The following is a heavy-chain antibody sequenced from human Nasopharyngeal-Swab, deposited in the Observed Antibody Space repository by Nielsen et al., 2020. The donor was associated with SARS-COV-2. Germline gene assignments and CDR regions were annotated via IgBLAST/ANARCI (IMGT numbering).Heavy chain of an antibody. CDR3: ARPTTHPLWFGDHSTSSDAFDI. CDR2: IYYSGST. V-gene: IGHV4-39*01. J-gene: IGHJ3*02. Sequence: SETLSLTCTVSGGSISSSSYYWGWIRQPPGKGLEWIGSIYYSGSTYYNPSLKSRVTISVDTSKNQFSLKLSSVTAADTAVYYCARPTTHPLWFGDHSTSSDAFDIWGQGTMVTVSS. CDR1: GGSISSSSYY. D-gene: IGHD3-10*01.